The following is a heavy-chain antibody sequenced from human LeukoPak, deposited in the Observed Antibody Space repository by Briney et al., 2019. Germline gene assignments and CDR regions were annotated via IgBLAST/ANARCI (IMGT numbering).Heavy chain of an antibody. V-gene: IGHV3-21*01. CDR2: ISGSSSYI. J-gene: IGHJ5*02. D-gene: IGHD6-6*01. CDR3: ARGSSNVAARNNWFDP. CDR1: GFTFSGYD. Sequence: GGSLRLSCAASGFTFSGYDMNWVRQAPGKGLGWVSSISGSSSYIYYADSMKGRFTISRDNAKNSLYLQMNSLRAEDTAVYYCARGSSNVAARNNWFDPWGQGTLVTVSP.